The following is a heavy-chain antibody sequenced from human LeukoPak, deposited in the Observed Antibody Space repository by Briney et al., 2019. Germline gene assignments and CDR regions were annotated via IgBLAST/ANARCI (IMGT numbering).Heavy chain of an antibody. CDR1: GYTFTSYD. D-gene: IGHD6-19*01. CDR3: ARAVATSADY. Sequence: ASVKVSCKASGYTFTSYDIYWVRQATGQGLEWMGWMNPNSGNTRYAQKFQGRVTTTRNTSISTAYMELSSLRSEDTAVYYCARAVATSADYWGQGTLVTVSS. V-gene: IGHV1-8*01. J-gene: IGHJ4*02. CDR2: MNPNSGNT.